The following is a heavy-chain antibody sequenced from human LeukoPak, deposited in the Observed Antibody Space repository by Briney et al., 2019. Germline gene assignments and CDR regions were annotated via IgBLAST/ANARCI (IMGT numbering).Heavy chain of an antibody. D-gene: IGHD3-22*01. J-gene: IGHJ4*02. V-gene: IGHV4-34*01. CDR1: GGSFSGYY. Sequence: SETLSLTCAVYGGSFSGYYWSWIRQPPGKGLEWIGEINHSGSTNYNPSLKSRVTISVDTSKNQFSLKLNSVTAADTAVYYCARVKRITMIVVVTKEYYFDYWGQGTLVTVSS. CDR3: ARVKRITMIVVVTKEYYFDY. CDR2: INHSGST.